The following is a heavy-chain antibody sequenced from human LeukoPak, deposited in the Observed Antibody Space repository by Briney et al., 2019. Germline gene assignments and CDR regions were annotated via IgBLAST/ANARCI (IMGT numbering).Heavy chain of an antibody. CDR3: ATITAYYYGAGSRRAPYSYGSRPYYLDY. CDR1: GGSFSGYY. Sequence: SETLSLTCAVYGGSFSGYYWSWIRQPPGKGLEWIGEINHSGSTNYYPSLKSRVTISVDTSKNQFSLKLSSVIAADAAVDYCATITAYYYGAGSRRAPYSYGSRPYYLDYWGQGTLVTVSS. J-gene: IGHJ4*02. CDR2: INHSGST. D-gene: IGHD3-10*01. V-gene: IGHV4-34*01.